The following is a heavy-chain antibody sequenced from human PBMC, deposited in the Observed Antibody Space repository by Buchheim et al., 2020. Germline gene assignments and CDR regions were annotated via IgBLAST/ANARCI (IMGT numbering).Heavy chain of an antibody. J-gene: IGHJ6*02. CDR3: ARELRVPVTAINGNDYYYYGMDV. D-gene: IGHD2-21*02. Sequence: EVQLVESGGGLVQPGGSLRLSCAASGFTFSSYSMNWVRQAPGKGLEWVSYISSSRSTIYYADSVKGRFTISRDNAKNSLFLQMNSLRDEDTAVYYCARELRVPVTAINGNDYYYYGMDVWGQGTT. V-gene: IGHV3-48*02. CDR2: ISSSRSTI. CDR1: GFTFSSYS.